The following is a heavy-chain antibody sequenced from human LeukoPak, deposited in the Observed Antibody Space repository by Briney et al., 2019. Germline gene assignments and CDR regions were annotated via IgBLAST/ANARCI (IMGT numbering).Heavy chain of an antibody. Sequence: ASVNVSCKASGYTFTGYYMHWVRQAPGQGLEWMGRINPNSGNTGYAQKFQGRVTMTRNTSISTAYMELSSLRSEDTAVYYCARGPYCGGDCYSDYWGQGTLVTVSS. CDR1: GYTFTGYY. J-gene: IGHJ4*02. CDR2: INPNSGNT. D-gene: IGHD2-21*02. V-gene: IGHV1-8*02. CDR3: ARGPYCGGDCYSDY.